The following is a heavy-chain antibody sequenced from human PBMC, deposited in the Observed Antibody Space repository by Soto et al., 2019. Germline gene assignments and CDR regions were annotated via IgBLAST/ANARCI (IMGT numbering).Heavy chain of an antibody. V-gene: IGHV4-34*01. J-gene: IGHJ3*02. CDR2: INDSGNI. Sequence: PSDTLSLTCAVYGASFSVYQWTWIRQTPGKGLEWIGEINDSGNINYNPSLKSRVTISVDTSKNQFSLKLSSVTAADTAVYYCAREGSRDAFDIWGQGTMVTVSS. CDR1: GASFSVYQ. CDR3: AREGSRDAFDI.